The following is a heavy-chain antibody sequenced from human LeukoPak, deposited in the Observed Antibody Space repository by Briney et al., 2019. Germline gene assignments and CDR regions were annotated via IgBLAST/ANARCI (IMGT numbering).Heavy chain of an antibody. V-gene: IGHV4-59*03. J-gene: IGHJ1*01. CDR2: IYYSGST. Sequence: SETLSLTCTVSGGSISSYYWSWIRQPPGKGLEWIGYIYYSGSTNYNPSLKSRVTISVDTSTSTVYMELSSLRSEDTAVYYCALRITRHRYFQHWGQGTLVTVSS. CDR1: GGSISSYY. CDR3: ALRITRHRYFQH. D-gene: IGHD6-6*01.